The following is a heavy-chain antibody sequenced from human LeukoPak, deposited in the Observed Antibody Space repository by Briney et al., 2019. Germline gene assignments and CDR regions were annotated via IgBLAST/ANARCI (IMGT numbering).Heavy chain of an antibody. D-gene: IGHD3-22*01. CDR3: ARMTYYYDSSGYWQNFGY. V-gene: IGHV1-2*02. Sequence: GASVKVSCKASGYTFTGYYMHWVRQAPGQGLEWMGWINPNSGGTNYAQKFQGRVTMTRDTSISTAYMELSRLRSDDTAVYYCARMTYYYDSSGYWQNFGYWGQGTLVTVSS. CDR1: GYTFTGYY. CDR2: INPNSGGT. J-gene: IGHJ4*02.